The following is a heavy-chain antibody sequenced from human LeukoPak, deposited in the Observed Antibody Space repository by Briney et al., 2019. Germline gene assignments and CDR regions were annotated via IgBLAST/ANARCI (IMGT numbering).Heavy chain of an antibody. CDR2: IYPADSDI. J-gene: IGHJ4*02. CDR1: GYSINNYW. CDR3: ARQPGPDY. V-gene: IGHV5-51*01. Sequence: GESLKISCKGSGYSINNYWIAWVRQMPGKGLEWMGIIYPADSDIRYSPSFQGQVTISADKSISTAYLQWNSLKASDTAMYYCARQPGPDYWGQGTLVTVSS.